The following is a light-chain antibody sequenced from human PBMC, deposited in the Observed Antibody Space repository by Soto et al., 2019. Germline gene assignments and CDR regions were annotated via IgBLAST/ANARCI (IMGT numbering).Light chain of an antibody. CDR1: QTVSSNY. Sequence: EIVLTQSPGTLSLSPGERVTLSCRASQTVSSNYLAWYQQKPGQAPRLLIYGASSRATGIPDRFSGSGSGTDFTLTISRLEPEDFAVYSCQQYGSSPLTFGGGTKVEIK. CDR3: QQYGSSPLT. CDR2: GAS. J-gene: IGKJ4*01. V-gene: IGKV3-20*01.